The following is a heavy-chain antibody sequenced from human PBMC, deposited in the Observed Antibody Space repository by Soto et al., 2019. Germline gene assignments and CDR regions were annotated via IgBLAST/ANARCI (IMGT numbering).Heavy chain of an antibody. D-gene: IGHD5-18*01. CDR2: ISAYNGNT. CDR3: ARVDTAMVLGYYFDY. V-gene: IGHV1-18*01. CDR1: GYTFTSYG. Sequence: QVQLVQSGAEVKKPGASVKVSCKASGYTFTSYGISWVRQAPGQGLEWMGWISAYNGNTNYAQKLQGRVTMTTDTSTSTAYMGLRSLRSDDTAVYYCARVDTAMVLGYYFDYWGQGTLVTVSS. J-gene: IGHJ4*02.